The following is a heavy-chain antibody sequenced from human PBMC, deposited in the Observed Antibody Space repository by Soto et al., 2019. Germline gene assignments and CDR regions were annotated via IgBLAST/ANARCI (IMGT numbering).Heavy chain of an antibody. D-gene: IGHD2-15*01. Sequence: QVQLVQSGAEVKKPGASVKVSCKASGYTFTSYAMHWVRQAPGQRLEWMGWINAGNGNTKYSQKFQGRVTITRDTSASTAYMELSTLRSEDTAVYYCARGPGGPDGPGDYWGQGTLVTVCS. CDR3: ARGPGGPDGPGDY. CDR1: GYTFTSYA. V-gene: IGHV1-3*01. J-gene: IGHJ4*02. CDR2: INAGNGNT.